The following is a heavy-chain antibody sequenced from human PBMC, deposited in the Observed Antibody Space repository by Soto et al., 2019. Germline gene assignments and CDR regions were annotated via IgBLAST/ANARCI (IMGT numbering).Heavy chain of an antibody. CDR1: GFTFSSYA. D-gene: IGHD3-22*01. Sequence: HPGGSLRLSCAASGFTFSSYAMSWVRQAPGKGLEWVSAISGSGGSTYYADSVKGRFTISRDNSKNTLYLQMNSLRAEDTAVYYCAKDPYDSSGYHKVQCYFDLWGRGTLVTVSS. CDR3: AKDPYDSSGYHKVQCYFDL. V-gene: IGHV3-23*01. J-gene: IGHJ2*01. CDR2: ISGSGGST.